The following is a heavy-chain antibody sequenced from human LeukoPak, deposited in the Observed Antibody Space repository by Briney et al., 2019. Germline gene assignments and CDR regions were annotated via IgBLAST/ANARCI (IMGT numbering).Heavy chain of an antibody. V-gene: IGHV3-30*04. D-gene: IGHD3-10*01. J-gene: IGHJ6*03. CDR1: GFTFSSYA. Sequence: PGGSLRLSCAASGFTFSSYAMHWVRQAPGKGLEWVAVISYDGSNKYYADSVKGRFTISRDNSKNTLYLQMNSLRAEDTAVYYCARAYGSGSYPPDYYYMDVWGKGTTVTISS. CDR2: ISYDGSNK. CDR3: ARAYGSGSYPPDYYYMDV.